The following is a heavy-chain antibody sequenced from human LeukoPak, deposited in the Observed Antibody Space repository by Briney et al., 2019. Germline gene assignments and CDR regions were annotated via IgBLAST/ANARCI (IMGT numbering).Heavy chain of an antibody. CDR1: GGSISSYY. D-gene: IGHD3-16*01. V-gene: IGHV4-59*01. CDR2: IYYSGST. J-gene: IGHJ3*02. CDR3: AREPVGAAFDI. Sequence: SETLSLTCTVSGGSISSYYWSWIRQPPGKGLEWIGYIYYSGSTNYNPSLKSRVTISVDTSKNQFSLKLSSVTAADTAVYYCAREPVGAAFDIWRQGTMVTVSS.